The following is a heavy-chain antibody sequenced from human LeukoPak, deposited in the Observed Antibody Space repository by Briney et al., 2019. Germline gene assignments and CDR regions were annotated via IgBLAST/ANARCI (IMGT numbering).Heavy chain of an antibody. CDR2: INAGNGNT. V-gene: IGHV1-3*01. CDR1: GYTFTSYA. D-gene: IGHD6-19*01. CDR3: ATINSSGWSSFDY. J-gene: IGHJ4*02. Sequence: ASVKVSCKASGYTFTSYAMHWVRQAPGQRLEWMGWINAGNGNTKYSQKFQGRVTITRDTSASTAYMEVRSLRSDDTAVYYCATINSSGWSSFDYWGQGTLVTVSS.